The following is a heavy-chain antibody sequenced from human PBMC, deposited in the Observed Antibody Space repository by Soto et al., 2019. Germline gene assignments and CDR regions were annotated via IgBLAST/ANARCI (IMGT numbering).Heavy chain of an antibody. Sequence: QVQLVQSGAEVKKPGASVKVSCKASGYTFTSYGISWVRQAPGQGLEWMGWISACNGNTNYAQKLQGRVTMTTDTSTSTAYMELRSLRSDDTAVYYCARKGDGSYYDSSGYYFDYWGQGTLVTVSS. J-gene: IGHJ4*02. CDR2: ISACNGNT. D-gene: IGHD3-22*01. CDR3: ARKGDGSYYDSSGYYFDY. V-gene: IGHV1-18*01. CDR1: GYTFTSYG.